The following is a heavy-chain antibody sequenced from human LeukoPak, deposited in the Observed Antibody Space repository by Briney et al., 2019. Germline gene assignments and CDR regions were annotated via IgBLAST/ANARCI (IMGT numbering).Heavy chain of an antibody. D-gene: IGHD3-10*01. CDR3: ARASGSGSYYNYRPTGFNYYYYGMDV. Sequence: PGGSLRLSCAASGFTFSSYGMPWVRQAPGKGLEWVAVIWYDGSNKYYADSVKGRFTISRDNSKNTLYLQMNSLRAEDTAVYYCARASGSGSYYNYRPTGFNYYYYGMDVWGQGTTVTVSS. CDR1: GFTFSSYG. J-gene: IGHJ6*02. CDR2: IWYDGSNK. V-gene: IGHV3-33*01.